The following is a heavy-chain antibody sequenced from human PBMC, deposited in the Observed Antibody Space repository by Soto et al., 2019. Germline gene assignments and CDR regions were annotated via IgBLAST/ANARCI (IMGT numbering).Heavy chain of an antibody. V-gene: IGHV1-18*01. CDR1: GYTFTRYG. J-gene: IGHJ4*02. Sequence: ASMKVSCKASGYTFTRYGISWVRQAPGQGLEYMGWISPYNGNTNYAQKFQGRVTVTTDTSTSTVYMELRSLRSDDTAVYYCARDSDYDSKYWGQGTLVTVSS. D-gene: IGHD5-12*01. CDR2: ISPYNGNT. CDR3: ARDSDYDSKY.